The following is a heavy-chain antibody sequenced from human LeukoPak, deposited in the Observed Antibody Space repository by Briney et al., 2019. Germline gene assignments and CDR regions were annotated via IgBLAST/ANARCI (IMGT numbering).Heavy chain of an antibody. D-gene: IGHD2/OR15-2a*01. CDR1: GFTVSSNY. V-gene: IGHV3-53*05. CDR3: ARDLVHFHPPYYYYYGMDV. Sequence: GSLRLSCAASGFTVSSNYMSWFRQAPGKGLEWFTGIYNGGSTYYADPAKDRFTTSRDNSKNTLYLQMHSPGAAATAAYYCARDLVHFHPPYYYYYGMDVWGQGTTVTVSS. J-gene: IGHJ6*02. CDR2: IYNGGST.